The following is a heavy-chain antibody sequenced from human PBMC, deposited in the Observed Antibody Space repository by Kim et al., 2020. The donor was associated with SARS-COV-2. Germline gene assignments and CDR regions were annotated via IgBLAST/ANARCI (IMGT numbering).Heavy chain of an antibody. CDR3: ARAQNYYYYYMDV. V-gene: IGHV4-4*09. Sequence: YPPSLTSRVTIAVDPSRNQFSLKVSSVTAADTAVYYCARAQNYYYYYMDVWGKGTTVTVSS. J-gene: IGHJ6*03.